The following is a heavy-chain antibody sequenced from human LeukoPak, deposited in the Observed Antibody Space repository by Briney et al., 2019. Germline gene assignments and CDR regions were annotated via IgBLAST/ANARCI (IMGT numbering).Heavy chain of an antibody. CDR3: ARANTIFGVEPDYYFDY. J-gene: IGHJ4*02. CDR2: ISSSGGNI. V-gene: IGHV3-48*03. D-gene: IGHD3-3*01. Sequence: SGGSLRLSCAASGFSFSSYEMIWVRQAPGKGLEWISYISSSGGNIYYADSAKGRFTISRDNAKNSLYLQMNSLRVEDTAVYYCARANTIFGVEPDYYFDYWGQGTLVSVSS. CDR1: GFSFSSYE.